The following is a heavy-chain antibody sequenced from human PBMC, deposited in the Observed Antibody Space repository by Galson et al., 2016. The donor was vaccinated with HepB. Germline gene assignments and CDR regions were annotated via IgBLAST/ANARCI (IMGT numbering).Heavy chain of an antibody. J-gene: IGHJ6*04. D-gene: IGHD4/OR15-4a*01. V-gene: IGHV3-9*01. CDR2: IHWNSGRK. Sequence: SLRLSCAASGYTFDDYAMNWVRQAPGKGLEWVSGIHWNSGRKGYVDSVRGRVTISRDNAKNSAYLQMSRLRGDDTAVYYCARDVTMSTVIPPDENYYGMDVWGKGTTVTVSS. CDR3: ARDVTMSTVIPPDENYYGMDV. CDR1: GYTFDDYA.